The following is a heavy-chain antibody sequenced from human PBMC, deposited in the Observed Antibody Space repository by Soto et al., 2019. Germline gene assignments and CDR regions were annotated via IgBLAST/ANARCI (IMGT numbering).Heavy chain of an antibody. V-gene: IGHV3-9*01. CDR1: GFTFDDYA. D-gene: IGHD6-6*01. J-gene: IGHJ2*01. CDR3: AKNSDHWDSSSSDWYFDL. Sequence: EVQLVESGGGLVQPGRSLRLSCAASGFTFDDYAMHWVRQAPGKGLEWVSGISWNSGSIGYADSVKGRFTISRDNAKNSLYLQMNSLRAEDTALYYCAKNSDHWDSSSSDWYFDLWGRGTLVTVSS. CDR2: ISWNSGSI.